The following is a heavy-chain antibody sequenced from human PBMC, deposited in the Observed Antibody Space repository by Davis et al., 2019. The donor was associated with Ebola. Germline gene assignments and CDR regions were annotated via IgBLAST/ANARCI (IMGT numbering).Heavy chain of an antibody. V-gene: IGHV3-23*01. D-gene: IGHD1-26*01. CDR2: ISGGGST. J-gene: IGHJ3*01. CDR1: GFSFSNNA. Sequence: GESLKISCAASGFSFSNNALTWVRQAPGKGLEWVSGISGGGSTYYADSVKGRFTISRDNSRNTLYLQMNGLRVEDTAMYYCAKDTSNIWFDVWGQGTMVTVSS. CDR3: AKDTSNIWFDV.